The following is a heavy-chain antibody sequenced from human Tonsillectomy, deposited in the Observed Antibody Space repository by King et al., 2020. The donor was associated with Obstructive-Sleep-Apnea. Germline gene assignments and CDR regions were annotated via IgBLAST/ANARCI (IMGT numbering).Heavy chain of an antibody. CDR1: GGSISSGGYY. V-gene: IGHV4-31*03. J-gene: IGHJ5*02. CDR2: IYYSGST. CDR3: ARNELDSGYDRKTTYNWFDP. Sequence: PLQESGPGLVKPSQTLSLTCTVSGGSISSGGYYWSWIRQHPGKGLEWIGYIYYSGSTYYNPSLKSRVTISVDTSKNQFSLKLSSVTAADTAVYYCARNELDSGYDRKTTYNWFDPWGQGTLVTVSS. D-gene: IGHD5-12*01.